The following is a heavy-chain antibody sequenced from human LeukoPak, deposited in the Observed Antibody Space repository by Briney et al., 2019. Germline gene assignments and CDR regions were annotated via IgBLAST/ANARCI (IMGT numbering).Heavy chain of an antibody. CDR3: VRQVSDY. Sequence: ASVKVSCKASGHTFTDYYIHWVRRAPGQGLEWMGWINCNSGGTNYAQKFQDRVTMTRDTSISTAYMELSRLRSDDTAIYFCVRQVSDYWGQGTLVIVSS. J-gene: IGHJ4*02. CDR1: GHTFTDYY. CDR2: INCNSGGT. V-gene: IGHV1-2*02. D-gene: IGHD1-14*01.